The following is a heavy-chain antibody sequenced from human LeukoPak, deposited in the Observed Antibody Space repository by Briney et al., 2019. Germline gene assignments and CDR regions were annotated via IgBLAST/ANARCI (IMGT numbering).Heavy chain of an antibody. Sequence: GASVKVSCKASGYTFTSYAMNWVRQAPGQGLEWMGWINTNTGNPTYAQSFTGRFVFSLDTSVSTAYLQTSSLKAEDTAVYYCARNSRITMVRGVIPGYWGQRTLVTVSS. CDR3: ARNSRITMVRGVIPGY. V-gene: IGHV7-4-1*02. CDR1: GYTFTSYA. CDR2: INTNTGNP. D-gene: IGHD3-10*01. J-gene: IGHJ4*02.